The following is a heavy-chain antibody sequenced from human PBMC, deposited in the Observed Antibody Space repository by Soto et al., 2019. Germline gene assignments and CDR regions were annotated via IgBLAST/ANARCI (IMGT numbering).Heavy chain of an antibody. CDR3: ARHARATTGTTSDLDY. Sequence: GESLKISCKGSGYSFTSYWIGWVRQMPGKGLEWMGIIYPGDSDTRYSPSFQGQVTISADKSISTAYLQWSSLKASDTAMYYCARHARATTGTTSDLDYWGQGTLVTVSS. J-gene: IGHJ4*02. V-gene: IGHV5-51*01. CDR1: GYSFTSYW. CDR2: IYPGDSDT. D-gene: IGHD1-1*01.